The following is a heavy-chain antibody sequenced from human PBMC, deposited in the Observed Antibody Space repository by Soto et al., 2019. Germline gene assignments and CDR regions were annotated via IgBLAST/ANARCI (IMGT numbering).Heavy chain of an antibody. V-gene: IGHV6-1*01. J-gene: IGHJ5*02. CDR1: GDSVSSNSAA. Sequence: SQTLSLTCAISGDSVSSNSAAWNWIRQSPSRGLEWLGRTYYRSKWYNDYAVSVKSRITINPDTSKNQFSLQLNSVTPEDTAVYYCARDHCRSTSCYTLGAWFDPWGQGTLVTVSS. D-gene: IGHD2-2*02. CDR2: TYYRSKWYN. CDR3: ARDHCRSTSCYTLGAWFDP.